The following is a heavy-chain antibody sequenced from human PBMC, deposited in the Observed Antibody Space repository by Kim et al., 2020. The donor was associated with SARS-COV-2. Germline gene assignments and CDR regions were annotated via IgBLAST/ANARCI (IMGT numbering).Heavy chain of an antibody. J-gene: IGHJ4*02. CDR3: AREGQSGDYPGH. Sequence: NPSVKNRVTIAVDTSKKQFSLKLGAVTAADTAVYYCAREGQSGDYPGHWGQGTLVTVSS. D-gene: IGHD4-17*01. V-gene: IGHV4-31*02.